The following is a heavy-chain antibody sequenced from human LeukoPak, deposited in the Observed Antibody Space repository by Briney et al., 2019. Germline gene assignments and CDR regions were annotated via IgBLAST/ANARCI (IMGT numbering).Heavy chain of an antibody. J-gene: IGHJ4*02. Sequence: SETLSLTCTVSGYSISSGYYWGWIRQPPGKGLEWIGSIYHSGSTYYNPSLKSRVTISVDTSKNQFSLKLSSVTAADAAVYYCARGRGNSYGFDYWGQGTLVTVSS. D-gene: IGHD5-18*01. CDR3: ARGRGNSYGFDY. CDR1: GYSISSGYY. CDR2: IYHSGST. V-gene: IGHV4-38-2*02.